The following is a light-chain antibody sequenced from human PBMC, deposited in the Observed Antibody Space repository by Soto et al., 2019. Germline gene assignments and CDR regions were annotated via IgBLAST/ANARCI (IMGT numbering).Light chain of an antibody. CDR2: AAS. Sequence: DIQLTQSPSFLSASVGDRITFTCRASQDISSYLAWYQQKPGKAPKVLIYAASTLQSGVPSRFSGSGSGTGFTLTVSGLLPEDFATYYCQELHSYPLTFGGGTTVEIK. J-gene: IGKJ4*01. CDR1: QDISSY. V-gene: IGKV1-9*01. CDR3: QELHSYPLT.